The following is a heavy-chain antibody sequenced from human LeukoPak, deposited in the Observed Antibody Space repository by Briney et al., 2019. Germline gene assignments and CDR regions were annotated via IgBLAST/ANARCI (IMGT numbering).Heavy chain of an antibody. D-gene: IGHD6-13*01. CDR2: IDAGNGDT. CDR3: ASWGIAAAWYNI. J-gene: IGHJ4*02. V-gene: IGHV1-3*01. CDR1: GYTFSDYA. Sequence: ASMKVSCKASGYTFSDYAVHWVRQAPGQRFEWMGWIDAGNGDTRYSQKFQGRVTITRDTSASTAYIELRSLRSEDTAMYYCASWGIAAAWYNIWGQGALVTVSS.